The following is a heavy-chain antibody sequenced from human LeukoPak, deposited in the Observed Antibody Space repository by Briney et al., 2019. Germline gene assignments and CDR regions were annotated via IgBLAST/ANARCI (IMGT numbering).Heavy chain of an antibody. CDR2: ISAYNGNT. D-gene: IGHD3-16*01. Sequence: ASVKVSCKASGYTFTNYGVSWVRQAPGQGLEWMGWISAYNGNTNYAQKLQGRVTMTTDTSTSTAYMELRSLRSGDTAVYYCAREGGASTFFGRGYYFDYWGQGTLVTVSS. V-gene: IGHV1-18*01. CDR1: GYTFTNYG. CDR3: AREGGASTFFGRGYYFDY. J-gene: IGHJ4*02.